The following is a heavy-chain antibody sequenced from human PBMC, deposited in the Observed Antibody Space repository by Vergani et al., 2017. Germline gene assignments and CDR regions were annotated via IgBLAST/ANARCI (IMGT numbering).Heavy chain of an antibody. CDR1: GFTFSSYS. D-gene: IGHD1-7*01. CDR3: ARLGTTXNDY. Sequence: EVQLVESGGGLVKPGGSLRLSCAASGFTFSSYSMNWVRQAPGKGLEWVSSISSSSSYIYYAYSVKGRFTISRDNAKNSLYLQMNSLRAEDTAVYYCARLGTTXNDYWGQGTLVTVSS. CDR2: ISSSSSYI. J-gene: IGHJ4*02. V-gene: IGHV3-21*01.